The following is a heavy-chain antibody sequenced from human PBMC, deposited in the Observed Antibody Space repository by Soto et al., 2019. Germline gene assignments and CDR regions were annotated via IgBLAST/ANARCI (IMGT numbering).Heavy chain of an antibody. CDR1: GFTFSNAW. D-gene: IGHD5-18*01. CDR2: IKSKTDGGTT. CDR3: ATDGGYSYGYDS. V-gene: IGHV3-15*01. Sequence: EVQLVESGGGLVKPGGSLRLSCAASGFTFSNAWMTWVRQAPGKGLEWVGRIKSKTDGGTTDYAAPEKGRFTIPRDDSKNSVYLQMNSLKTEDTAVYYCATDGGYSYGYDSWGQGTLVTVSS. J-gene: IGHJ4*02.